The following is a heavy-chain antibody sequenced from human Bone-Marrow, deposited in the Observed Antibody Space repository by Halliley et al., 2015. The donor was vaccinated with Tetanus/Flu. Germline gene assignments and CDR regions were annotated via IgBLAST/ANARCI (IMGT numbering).Heavy chain of an antibody. V-gene: IGHV1-18*04. J-gene: IGHJ5*02. D-gene: IGHD7-27*01. CDR2: ISVYNGNT. CDR1: GYSFTSYG. Sequence: QVQLVQSGAEVKKPGASVKVSCKASGYSFTSYGISRVRQAPGQGLEWMGWISVYNGNTDYEQKFQGRLTMTTDTSTSTAYMELRSLRSDDTAVYYCARYALGKNWFDPWGQGTLVTVSS. CDR3: ARYALGKNWFDP.